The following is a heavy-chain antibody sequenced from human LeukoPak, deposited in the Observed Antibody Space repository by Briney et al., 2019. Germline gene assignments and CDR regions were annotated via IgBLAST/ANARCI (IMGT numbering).Heavy chain of an antibody. Sequence: GGSLRLSCAASEFSVGSNYMTWVRQAPGKGLEWVSRINSDGSSTSYADPVKGRFTISRDNAKNTLYLQMNSLRAEDTAVYYCARRSAAKDAFDIWGQGTMVTVSS. D-gene: IGHD6-25*01. CDR1: EFSVGSNY. J-gene: IGHJ3*02. CDR2: INSDGSST. CDR3: ARRSAAKDAFDI. V-gene: IGHV3-74*01.